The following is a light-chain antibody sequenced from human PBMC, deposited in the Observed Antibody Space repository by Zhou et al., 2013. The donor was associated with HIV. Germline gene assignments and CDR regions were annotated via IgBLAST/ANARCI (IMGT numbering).Light chain of an antibody. Sequence: EIMLTQSPGTLSLSPGERATLSCRGSHGHVAWYQQKPGRIPRLLIYGTSKRASSIPERFSGSGSGTDATLTISRLESEDFAVYYCQQYEFFGQGTRLDIK. CDR2: GTS. CDR1: HGH. CDR3: QQYEF. V-gene: IGKV3-20*01. J-gene: IGKJ5*01.